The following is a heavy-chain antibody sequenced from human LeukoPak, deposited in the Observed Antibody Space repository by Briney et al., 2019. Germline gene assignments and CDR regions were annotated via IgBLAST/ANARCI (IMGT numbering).Heavy chain of an antibody. CDR2: IYYSGST. CDR1: GGSISSYY. J-gene: IGHJ5*02. Sequence: SETLSLTCTVSGGSISSYYWSWIRQPPGKGLEWIGYIYYSGSTNYNPSLKSRVTISVDTSKNQFSLKQSSVTAADTAVYYCARVYSSSWYWFDPWGQGTLVTVSS. D-gene: IGHD6-13*01. CDR3: ARVYSSSWYWFDP. V-gene: IGHV4-59*01.